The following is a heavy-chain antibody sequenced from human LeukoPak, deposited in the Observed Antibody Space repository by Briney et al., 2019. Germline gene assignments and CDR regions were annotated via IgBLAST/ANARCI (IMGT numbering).Heavy chain of an antibody. CDR3: AREPRYCSGGSCAS. CDR2: IYSGGST. J-gene: IGHJ4*02. Sequence: HPGESLRLSCAASGFTVSSNYMSWVRQAPGKGLEWVSVIYSGGSTYYADSVKGRFTISRDNSKNTLYLQMNSLRAEDTAVYYCAREPRYCSGGSCASWGQGTLVTVSS. D-gene: IGHD2-15*01. V-gene: IGHV3-53*01. CDR1: GFTVSSNY.